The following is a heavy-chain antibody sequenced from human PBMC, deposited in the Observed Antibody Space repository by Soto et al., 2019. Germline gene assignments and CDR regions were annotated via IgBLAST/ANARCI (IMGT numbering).Heavy chain of an antibody. D-gene: IGHD3-9*01. V-gene: IGHV1-69*01. J-gene: IGHJ6*02. CDR2: IMPVFGTA. Sequence: QVQLVQSGAEVKKPGSSVRVSCKVSGGSFRNYGITWVRQSPGQGLEWMGGIMPVFGTAVYAQKFQCRVTISADELTTTASLELRSLSSDDTAVYFCARARDYDLLTAREYALDVWGQGTTVTV. CDR1: GGSFRNYG. CDR3: ARARDYDLLTAREYALDV.